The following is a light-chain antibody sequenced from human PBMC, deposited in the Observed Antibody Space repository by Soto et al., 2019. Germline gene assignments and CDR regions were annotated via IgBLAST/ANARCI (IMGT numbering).Light chain of an antibody. V-gene: IGLV2-23*02. Sequence: QAASVSGSPGQSITISCTGTSSDVGSYKLVSWYQQHPGKAPKLMIYEVSKRPSGVSNRFSGSKSGNTASLTISGLQAEDEADYYCCSYAGSSTYVFGTGTKVTVL. CDR3: CSYAGSSTYV. CDR1: SSDVGSYKL. CDR2: EVS. J-gene: IGLJ1*01.